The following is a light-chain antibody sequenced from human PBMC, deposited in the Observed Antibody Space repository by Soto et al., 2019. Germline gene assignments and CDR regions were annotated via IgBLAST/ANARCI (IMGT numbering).Light chain of an antibody. J-gene: IGKJ1*01. CDR1: QSVSSSY. CDR2: GAS. CDR3: QQYNNWPRT. Sequence: TQSPVTLSLSPGERATLYCRASQSVSSSYLAWYQQKPGQAPRLLIYGASTRATGIPARFSGSGSGTEFTLTICSLQSEDFAVYYCQQYNNWPRTFGQGTKVDIK. V-gene: IGKV3-15*01.